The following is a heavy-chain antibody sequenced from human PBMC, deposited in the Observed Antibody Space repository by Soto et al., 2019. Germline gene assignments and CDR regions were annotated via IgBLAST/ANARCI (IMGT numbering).Heavy chain of an antibody. D-gene: IGHD5-12*01. V-gene: IGHV1-46*03. Sequence: QVQLVQPGAEVKKPGASVKFSCKASGYIFTNFYIHWVRQAPGQGLEWIGIINPNGGSTNYAQNFQGSVTMTRDASTSTVYMDLSSLRSVDTAVYYCTRWLASGDYWGQGTLITVSS. J-gene: IGHJ4*02. CDR2: INPNGGST. CDR3: TRWLASGDY. CDR1: GYIFTNFY.